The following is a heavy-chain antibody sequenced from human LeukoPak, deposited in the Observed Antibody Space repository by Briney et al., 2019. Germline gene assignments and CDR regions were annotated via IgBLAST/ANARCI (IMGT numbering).Heavy chain of an antibody. Sequence: SVKVSCKASGGTFSSYAISWVRQAPGQGLEWMGGIIPIFGTANYAQKFQGRVTITADESTSTAYMELSSLRSEDTAVYYCARDLWFPERARGDWGQGTLVTVSS. CDR1: GGTFSSYA. D-gene: IGHD3-10*01. CDR3: ARDLWFPERARGD. J-gene: IGHJ4*02. V-gene: IGHV1-69*13. CDR2: IIPIFGTA.